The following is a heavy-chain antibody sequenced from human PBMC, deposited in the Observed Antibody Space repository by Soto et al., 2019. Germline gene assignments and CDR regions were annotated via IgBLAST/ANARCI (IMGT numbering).Heavy chain of an antibody. CDR2: ISGSGGST. Sequence: EVQLLESGGGLAQPGGSLRLSCAASGFTFSSYAMSWVRQAPGKGLEWVSAISGSGGSTYYADSVKGRFTISRDNSKNTLYRQMNSLRAEDTAVYYCAYDLGGDYGFWGQGTLVTVSS. D-gene: IGHD4-17*01. J-gene: IGHJ4*02. CDR3: AYDLGGDYGF. CDR1: GFTFSSYA. V-gene: IGHV3-23*01.